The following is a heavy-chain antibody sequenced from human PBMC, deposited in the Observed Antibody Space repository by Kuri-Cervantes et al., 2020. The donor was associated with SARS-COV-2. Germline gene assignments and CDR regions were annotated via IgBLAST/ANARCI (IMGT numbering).Heavy chain of an antibody. D-gene: IGHD4-11*01. CDR3: SGVFQSRIGSTTGFDP. Sequence: ASXXXSCXXSGYTFTSYYMHWVRQAPGQGLEWMGIINPSGGSTSYAQKFQGRVTMTRDTSTNTVYMELTSLTSEDTAMYYCSGVFQSRIGSTTGFDPWGQGTLVTVSS. J-gene: IGHJ5*02. CDR1: GYTFTSYY. V-gene: IGHV1-46*01. CDR2: INPSGGST.